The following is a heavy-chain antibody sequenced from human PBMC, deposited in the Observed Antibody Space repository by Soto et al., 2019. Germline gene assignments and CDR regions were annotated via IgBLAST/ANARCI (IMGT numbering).Heavy chain of an antibody. D-gene: IGHD1-26*01. J-gene: IGHJ5*02. V-gene: IGHV1-69*12. Sequence: QVQLVQSGAEVKKPGSSVKVSCKASGGTFSSYAISWVRQAPGQGLEWMGGIIPIFGTANYAQKFQGRVTIPAEESTSTAYMQRSSLRSEDKAVYYRPRAPGGAKGDNWFEPWGQGTLV. CDR1: GGTFSSYA. CDR2: IIPIFGTA. CDR3: PRAPGGAKGDNWFEP.